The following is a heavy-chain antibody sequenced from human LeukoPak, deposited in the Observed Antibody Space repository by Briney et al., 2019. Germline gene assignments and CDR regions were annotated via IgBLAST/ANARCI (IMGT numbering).Heavy chain of an antibody. Sequence: GGSLRLSCAASGFTVSSNYMSWVREAPGKGLEWVSVISSGGSTYYADSVKGRFTISRDNSKNTLYLQMNSLRAEDTAVYYCARDRSGSTYYYYGMDVWGQGTTVTVSS. CDR3: ARDRSGSTYYYYGMDV. CDR2: ISSGGST. J-gene: IGHJ6*02. V-gene: IGHV3-66*01. D-gene: IGHD1-26*01. CDR1: GFTVSSNY.